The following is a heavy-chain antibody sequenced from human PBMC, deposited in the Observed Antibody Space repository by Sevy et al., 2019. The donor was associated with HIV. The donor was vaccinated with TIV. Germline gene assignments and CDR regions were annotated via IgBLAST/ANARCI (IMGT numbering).Heavy chain of an antibody. CDR3: ASQKPSIAAAGTANYYYYGMDV. Sequence: GGSLRLSCAASGFTFSSYSMNWVRQAPGKGLEWVSSISSSSSYIYYADSVKGRFTISRDNAKNSLYLQMNSLRAEDTAVYYWASQKPSIAAAGTANYYYYGMDVWGQGTTVTVSS. D-gene: IGHD6-13*01. J-gene: IGHJ6*02. CDR2: ISSSSSYI. CDR1: GFTFSSYS. V-gene: IGHV3-21*01.